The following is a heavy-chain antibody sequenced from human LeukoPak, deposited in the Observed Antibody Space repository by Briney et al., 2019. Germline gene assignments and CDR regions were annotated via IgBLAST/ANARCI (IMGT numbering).Heavy chain of an antibody. J-gene: IGHJ4*02. CDR1: GGSISSSSYY. D-gene: IGHD1-26*01. CDR2: IYYSGST. V-gene: IGHV4-39*07. Sequence: MTSETLSLTCTVSGGSISSSSYYWGWIRQPPGKGLEWIGTIYYSGSTYYNPSLKSRVTISVDTSKNQFSLKLSSVTAADTAMYYRARDRSGSYEGWGQGTLVTVSS. CDR3: ARDRSGSYEG.